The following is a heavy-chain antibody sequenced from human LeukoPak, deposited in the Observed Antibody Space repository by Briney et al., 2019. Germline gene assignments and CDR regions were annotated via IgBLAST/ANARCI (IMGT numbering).Heavy chain of an antibody. CDR3: ARGRGYCIRDQYCDY. J-gene: IGHJ4*02. CDR2: IWYDGSNK. V-gene: IGHV3-33*01. CDR1: GFTFSSYG. D-gene: IGHD3-22*01. Sequence: GGSLRLSCAASGFTFSSYGMHWVRRAPGKGLEWVAVIWYDGSNKYYVVSVKGRFTISRDNYKNTLYLQKNSLRAEDTAVYYGARGRGYCIRDQYCDYWGQGTLVTVSS.